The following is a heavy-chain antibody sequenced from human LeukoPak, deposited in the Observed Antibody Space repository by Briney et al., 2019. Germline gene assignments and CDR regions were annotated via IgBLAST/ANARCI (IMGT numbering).Heavy chain of an antibody. J-gene: IGHJ4*02. CDR3: ARDQPRAGVLTTIRRSFTTLAY. V-gene: IGHV3-30*04. CDR1: GFTVSSYA. CDR2: ISYDGSNR. D-gene: IGHD2/OR15-2a*01. Sequence: PGGSLRLSCAASGFTVSSYAMHWVRQAPGKGLEWVAVISYDGSNRYYADSVKGRFTISRDNSKNTLYMQMNSLRAEDTAVYYCARDQPRAGVLTTIRRSFTTLAYWGQGTLVTVSS.